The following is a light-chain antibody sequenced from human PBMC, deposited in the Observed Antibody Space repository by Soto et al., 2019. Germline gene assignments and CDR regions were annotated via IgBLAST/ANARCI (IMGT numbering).Light chain of an antibody. CDR2: GAS. V-gene: IGKV3-15*01. CDR3: QQYNNWPPWT. J-gene: IGKJ1*01. Sequence: EIVMTQSPATLSVSPGGRVTLSCRASQSVSSTLAWYQQKPGQAPRLLIYGASTRATGIPARFSGSGSGTEFTLTISSLQSEDFAVYYCQQYNNWPPWTFGQGTKVDIK. CDR1: QSVSST.